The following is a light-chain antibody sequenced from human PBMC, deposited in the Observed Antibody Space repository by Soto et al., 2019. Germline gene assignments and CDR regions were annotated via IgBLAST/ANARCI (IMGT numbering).Light chain of an antibody. CDR2: GAS. Sequence: EIVMTQSPATLSVSPGERATLSCRASQSVSSSLAWYQQKPGQAPRLLIYGASARATGIPARFSGSGSGTEFTLTISSVQSEDFAVYYCQQYNDWLLTFGQGTRLDIK. CDR1: QSVSSS. J-gene: IGKJ2*01. V-gene: IGKV3-15*01. CDR3: QQYNDWLLT.